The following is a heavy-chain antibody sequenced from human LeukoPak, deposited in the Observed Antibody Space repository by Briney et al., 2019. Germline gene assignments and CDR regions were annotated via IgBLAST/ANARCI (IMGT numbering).Heavy chain of an antibody. CDR3: AKDNGSGWYGGGFDP. D-gene: IGHD6-19*01. CDR1: GFTFSSYA. J-gene: IGHJ5*02. V-gene: IGHV3-23*01. CDR2: ISGSGGST. Sequence: GGSLRLSCAASGFTFSSYAMSWARQAPGKGLEWVSAISGSGGSTYYADSVKGRFTISRDNSKNTLYLQMNSLRAEDTAVYYCAKDNGSGWYGGGFDPWGQGTLVTVSS.